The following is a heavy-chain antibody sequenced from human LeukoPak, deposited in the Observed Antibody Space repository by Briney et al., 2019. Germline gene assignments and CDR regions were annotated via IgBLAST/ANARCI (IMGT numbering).Heavy chain of an antibody. Sequence: PSETLSLTCTVSGGSISSSSYYWGWIRQPPGKGLEWIGSIYYSGSTYYNPSLKSRVTISVDTSKNQFSLKLSSVTAADTAVYYCARVVNYDFWSGYINYYYYYMDVWGKGTTVTVSS. D-gene: IGHD3-3*01. CDR2: IYYSGST. V-gene: IGHV4-39*01. J-gene: IGHJ6*03. CDR1: GGSISSSSYY. CDR3: ARVVNYDFWSGYINYYYYYMDV.